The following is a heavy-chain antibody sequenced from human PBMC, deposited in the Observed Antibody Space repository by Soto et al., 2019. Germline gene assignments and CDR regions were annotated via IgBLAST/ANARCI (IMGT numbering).Heavy chain of an antibody. V-gene: IGHV3-23*01. Sequence: GGSLRLSCAASGFTFSSYAMSWVRQAPGRGLEWVSAISGSGGSTYYADSVKGRFTISRDNSKNTLYLQMNSLRAEDTAVYYCAKGVRSTYYYYYYGMDVWGQGTTVTVSS. J-gene: IGHJ6*02. CDR1: GFTFSSYA. CDR2: ISGSGGST. CDR3: AKGVRSTYYYYYYGMDV. D-gene: IGHD2-15*01.